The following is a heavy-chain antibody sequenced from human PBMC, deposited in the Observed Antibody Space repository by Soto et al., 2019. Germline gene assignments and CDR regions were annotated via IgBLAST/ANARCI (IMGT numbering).Heavy chain of an antibody. CDR3: ARGVTVFGLVSRFWFDP. V-gene: IGHV4-30-4*01. CDR2: IYNSGIT. J-gene: IGHJ5*02. CDR1: GGSISSGDYS. D-gene: IGHD3-3*01. Sequence: SETLSLTCTVSGGSISSGDYSWSWVRQSPGKLLELIGHIYNSGITYYNPSLKSRVVFSIDTSRNLFSLRLNSLTAADRVVYFCARGVTVFGLVSRFWFDPWGQGTVVTVSS.